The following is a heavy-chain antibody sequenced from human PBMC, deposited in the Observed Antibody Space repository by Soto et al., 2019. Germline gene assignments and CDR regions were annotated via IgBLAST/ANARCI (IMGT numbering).Heavy chain of an antibody. J-gene: IGHJ4*02. Sequence: ASVKVSCKASGYTFTSYYMHWVRQAPGQRLEWMGWINTGNGNTKYSQNFQGRFTMTRDTSASTAYMELSSLRSEDTALYFCARRWGRNFDFWGQGTLVTVSS. D-gene: IGHD7-27*01. CDR2: INTGNGNT. CDR1: GYTFTSYY. V-gene: IGHV1-3*04. CDR3: ARRWGRNFDF.